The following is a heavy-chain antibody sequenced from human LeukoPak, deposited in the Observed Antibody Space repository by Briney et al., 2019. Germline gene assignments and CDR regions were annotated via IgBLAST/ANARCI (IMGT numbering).Heavy chain of an antibody. V-gene: IGHV1-69*05. CDR3: AKTWLYTSYYYYYMDV. Sequence: SVKVSCKASGGTFSSYAISWVRQAPGQGLEWMGGIIPIFGTANYAQKFQGRVTITTDESTSTAYMELSSLRAEDTAVYYCAKTWLYTSYYYYYMDVWGKGTTVTVS. CDR1: GGTFSSYA. D-gene: IGHD3-16*01. J-gene: IGHJ6*03. CDR2: IIPIFGTA.